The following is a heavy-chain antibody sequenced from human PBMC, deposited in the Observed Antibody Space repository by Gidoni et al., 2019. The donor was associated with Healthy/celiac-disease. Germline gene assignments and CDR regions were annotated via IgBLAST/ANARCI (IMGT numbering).Heavy chain of an antibody. Sequence: EVQLVESGGGLVQPGRSLRLSCEAAGFTFEDYAMHWVRQAQGKGLEWVSGISLNSGSIGYADSVKGRFTISRDNAKNSLYLQMNSLRAEDTALYYCAKTGLDAYYYDSSGYYGDYYYMDVWGKGTTVTVSS. CDR2: ISLNSGSI. V-gene: IGHV3-9*01. J-gene: IGHJ6*03. D-gene: IGHD3-22*01. CDR1: GFTFEDYA. CDR3: AKTGLDAYYYDSSGYYGDYYYMDV.